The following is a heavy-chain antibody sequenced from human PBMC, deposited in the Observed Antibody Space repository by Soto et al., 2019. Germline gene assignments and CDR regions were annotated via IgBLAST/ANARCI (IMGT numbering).Heavy chain of an antibody. Sequence: SETLSLTCAVYGGSFSGYYWSWIRQPPGKGLEWIGEINHSGSTNYNPSLKSRVTISVDTSKNQFSLKLSSVTAADTAVYYCARVIAGELPTFDYWGQGTLVTVSS. CDR2: INHSGST. CDR3: ARVIAGELPTFDY. V-gene: IGHV4-34*01. CDR1: GGSFSGYY. D-gene: IGHD1-26*01. J-gene: IGHJ4*02.